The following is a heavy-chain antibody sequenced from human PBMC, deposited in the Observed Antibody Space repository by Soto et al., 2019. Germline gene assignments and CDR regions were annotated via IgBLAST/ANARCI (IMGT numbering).Heavy chain of an antibody. CDR3: ALRSMAVVPEY. J-gene: IGHJ4*02. CDR2: LYYGRSA. CDR1: GDSISSYY. V-gene: IGHV4-59*01. D-gene: IGHD3-22*01. Sequence: QVQLQESGPGLVKPSETLSLTCAVSGDSISSYYCMWIRQPPGKGLESIGYLYYGRSANYNPSLQSRVTLSVDTSTNQCPLPPSSMTAADTAVYYCALRSMAVVPEYWGQGTLVTVSS.